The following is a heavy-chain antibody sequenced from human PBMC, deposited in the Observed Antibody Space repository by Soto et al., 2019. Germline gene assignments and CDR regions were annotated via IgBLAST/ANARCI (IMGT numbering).Heavy chain of an antibody. J-gene: IGHJ4*02. CDR2: VSFDGCNK. Sequence: QVQLVESGGGVVQPGRSLRLSCAASGFTFSTHAMHWVRQAPGKGLECVAIVSFDGCNKYYADSVKGRFTISRDNSKNTLYLQMSGLTPEDTAVYYCARDQTGITTTGGGRIDHWGQGTLVTVSS. V-gene: IGHV3-30-3*01. CDR3: ARDQTGITTTGGGRIDH. D-gene: IGHD1-20*01. CDR1: GFTFSTHA.